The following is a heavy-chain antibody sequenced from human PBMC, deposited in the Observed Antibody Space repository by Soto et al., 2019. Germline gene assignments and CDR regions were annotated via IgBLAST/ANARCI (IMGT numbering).Heavy chain of an antibody. Sequence: TLSLTCAASGGSISSGGYSWSWIRQPPGKGLEWIGYIYHSGSTYYNPSLKSRVTISVDRSKNQFSLKLSSVTAADTAVYYCARGQVVAAQHWGQGTLVTVSS. CDR1: GGSISSGGYS. D-gene: IGHD2-15*01. CDR2: IYHSGST. J-gene: IGHJ4*02. V-gene: IGHV4-30-2*01. CDR3: ARGQVVAAQH.